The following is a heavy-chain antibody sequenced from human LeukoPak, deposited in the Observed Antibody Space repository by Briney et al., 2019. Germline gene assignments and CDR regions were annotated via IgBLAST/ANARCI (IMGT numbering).Heavy chain of an antibody. D-gene: IGHD2-2*01. Sequence: SGGSLRLSCAASGFTFSSYGMHWVRQAPGKGLEWVAFIRYDGSNKYYADSVKGRFTISRDNSKNTLYLQMNSLRAEDTAVYYCAKDEDCSSTSCYPVHAFDIWGQGTMVTVSS. CDR2: IRYDGSNK. CDR1: GFTFSSYG. J-gene: IGHJ3*02. V-gene: IGHV3-30*02. CDR3: AKDEDCSSTSCYPVHAFDI.